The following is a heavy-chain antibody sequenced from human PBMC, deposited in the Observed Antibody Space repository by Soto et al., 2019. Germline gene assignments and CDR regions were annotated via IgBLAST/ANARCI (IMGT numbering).Heavy chain of an antibody. D-gene: IGHD6-13*01. CDR1: GYSYTSYD. V-gene: IGHV1-8*01. CDR3: ARGSGDSSSWYVDYYYYYYMDV. J-gene: IGHJ6*03. Sequence: TSVKVSCEASGYSYTSYDINWVRQATEQGLEWMGWMNPNSGNTGYAQKFQGRVTMTRNTSISTAYMELSSLRSEDTAVYYCARGSGDSSSWYVDYYYYYYMDVWGKGTTVTVSS. CDR2: MNPNSGNT.